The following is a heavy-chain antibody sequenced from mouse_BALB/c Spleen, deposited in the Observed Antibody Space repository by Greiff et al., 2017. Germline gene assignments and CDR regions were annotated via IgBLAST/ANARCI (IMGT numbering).Heavy chain of an antibody. J-gene: IGHJ2*01. CDR3: TRDGLRQIDY. Sequence: EVQVVESGGGLVKPGGSLKLSCAASGFTFSSYTMSWVRQTPEKRLEWVATISSGGSYTYYPDSVKGRFTISRDNAKNTLYLQMSSLKSEDTAMYYCTRDGLRQIDYWGQGTTLTVSS. V-gene: IGHV5-6-4*01. D-gene: IGHD2-4*01. CDR1: GFTFSSYT. CDR2: ISSGGSYT.